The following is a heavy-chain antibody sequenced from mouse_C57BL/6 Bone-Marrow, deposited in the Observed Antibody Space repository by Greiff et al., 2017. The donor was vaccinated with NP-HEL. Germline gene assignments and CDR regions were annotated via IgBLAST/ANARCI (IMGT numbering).Heavy chain of an antibody. CDR2: SRNKANDYTT. CDR1: GFTFSDFY. CDR3: ARVHYYGSSPYWYFDV. D-gene: IGHD1-1*01. Sequence: EVKLVESGGGLVQSGRSLRLSCATSGFTFSDFYMEWVRQAPGKGLEWIAASRNKANDYTTEYSASVKGRFIVSRDTSQSILYLQMNALRAEDTAIYYCARVHYYGSSPYWYFDVWGTGTTVTVSS. J-gene: IGHJ1*03. V-gene: IGHV7-1*01.